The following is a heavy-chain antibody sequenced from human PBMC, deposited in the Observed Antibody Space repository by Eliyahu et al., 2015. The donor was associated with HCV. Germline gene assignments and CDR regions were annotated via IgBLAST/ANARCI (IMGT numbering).Heavy chain of an antibody. Sequence: QVQVVQSGAEVRKPGASVKLSCRPSGHTFSGNYVHWVRQAPAPGLERVGVVTPSRDRTTYAQKVQGRVTMTRDTSTSTVYMEPHSLRSEDTAVYYCARDVGWAPGGPWGQGTLVTVSS. D-gene: IGHD6-19*01. V-gene: IGHV1-46*01. CDR3: ARDVGWAPGGP. J-gene: IGHJ5*02. CDR2: VTPSRDRT. CDR1: GHTFSGNY.